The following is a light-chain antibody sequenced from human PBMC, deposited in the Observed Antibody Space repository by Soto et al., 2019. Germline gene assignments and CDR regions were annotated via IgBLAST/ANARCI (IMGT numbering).Light chain of an antibody. Sequence: EIVLTQSPATLSLSPGERATLSCRASQSVSNYLAWYQQKPGQAPRLPIYGASNRATGIPARFSGSGSGTDFTLTISSLEPEDFAVYYCQHRGKWPRTFRQGTKLEIK. V-gene: IGKV3-11*01. J-gene: IGKJ2*01. CDR2: GAS. CDR3: QHRGKWPRT. CDR1: QSVSNY.